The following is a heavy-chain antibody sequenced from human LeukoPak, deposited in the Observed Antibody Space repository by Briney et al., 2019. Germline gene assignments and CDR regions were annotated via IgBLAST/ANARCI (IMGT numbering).Heavy chain of an antibody. J-gene: IGHJ4*02. Sequence: GESLKISCKGSGYSLSSYWIAWVRQMPGKGLEWMGIIYPGDSDTTYSPSFQGQVTISADKSINTAYLHWSSLKASDTAMYYCARRDYGGKHFDYWGQGTLVTVSS. CDR1: GYSLSSYW. D-gene: IGHD4-23*01. CDR2: IYPGDSDT. CDR3: ARRDYGGKHFDY. V-gene: IGHV5-51*01.